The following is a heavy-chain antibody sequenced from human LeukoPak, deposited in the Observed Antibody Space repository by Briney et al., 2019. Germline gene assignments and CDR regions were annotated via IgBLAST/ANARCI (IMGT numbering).Heavy chain of an antibody. CDR3: ARDQPSIAARPGVGYYYMDV. Sequence: SETLSLTCTVSGGSISSYYWSWIRQPAGKGLEWIGRIYTSGSTNDNPSLKSRVTMSVDTSKNQFSLKLSSVTAADTAVYYCARDQPSIAARPGVGYYYMDVWGKGTTVTVSS. D-gene: IGHD6-6*01. CDR2: IYTSGST. CDR1: GGSISSYY. J-gene: IGHJ6*03. V-gene: IGHV4-4*07.